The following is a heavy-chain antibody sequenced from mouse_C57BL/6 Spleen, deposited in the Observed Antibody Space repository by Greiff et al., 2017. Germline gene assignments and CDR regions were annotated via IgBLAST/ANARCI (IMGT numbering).Heavy chain of an antibody. CDR1: GFTFSSYG. D-gene: IGHD4-1*01. CDR3: ARQGTGDWYFDV. J-gene: IGHJ1*03. Sequence: EVQLVESGGDLVKPGGSLKLSCAASGFTFSSYGMSWVRQTPDKRLEWVATISSGGSYTYYPDSVKGRFTISRDNAKNTLYLQMSSLKSEDTAMYYCARQGTGDWYFDVWGTGTTVTVSS. CDR2: ISSGGSYT. V-gene: IGHV5-6*01.